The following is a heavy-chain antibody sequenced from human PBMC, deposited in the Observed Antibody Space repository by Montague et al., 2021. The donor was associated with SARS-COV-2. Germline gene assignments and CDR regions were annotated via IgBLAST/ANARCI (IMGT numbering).Heavy chain of an antibody. J-gene: IGHJ4*02. V-gene: IGHV4-59*01. CDR2: IYYRGST. CDR1: GGSMNSYY. Sequence: SETLSLTCSVSGGSMNSYYWSRLRQTPGKGLEWIGYIYYRGSTNYNPSLKSRVTISVDTSKNQFSLSLTSVTAADTAVYYCARDRSYDSSGYPFPQYFFDYWGQGALVIVSS. CDR3: ARDRSYDSSGYPFPQYFFDY. D-gene: IGHD3-22*01.